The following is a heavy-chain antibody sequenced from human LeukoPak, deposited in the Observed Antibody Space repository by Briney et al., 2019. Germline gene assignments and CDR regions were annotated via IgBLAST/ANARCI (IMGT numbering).Heavy chain of an antibody. V-gene: IGHV3-74*01. J-gene: IGHJ4*02. CDR3: AKENPHNDY. Sequence: GGSLRLSCAASGFTFSSYEMNWVRHAPGKGLVWVSRMNSDGSSTTYADSVKGRFTISRDNAKNTLYMQMNSLRAEDTALYYCAKENPHNDYWGQGTLVTVSS. CDR1: GFTFSSYE. CDR2: MNSDGSST.